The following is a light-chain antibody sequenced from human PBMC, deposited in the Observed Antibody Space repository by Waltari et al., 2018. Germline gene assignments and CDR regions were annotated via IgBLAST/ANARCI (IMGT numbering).Light chain of an antibody. CDR2: DVS. V-gene: IGKV1-33*01. Sequence: DIQMTQSPSSLSASVGDRVTITCQASQDISRYLNWFQQKPGKAPKLLISDVSNLQRGVPSMFSGSGSGTDFSVTISGLQPEDAATYYCQQYETLPYTFGQGTTL. CDR3: QQYETLPYT. J-gene: IGKJ2*01. CDR1: QDISRY.